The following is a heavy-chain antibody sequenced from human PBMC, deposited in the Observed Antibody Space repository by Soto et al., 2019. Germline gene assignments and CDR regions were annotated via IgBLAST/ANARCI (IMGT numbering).Heavy chain of an antibody. CDR1: GFTFSSYA. Sequence: EVRLLESGGGLVQPGGSLRLSCAASGFTFSSYAMSWVRQAPGKGLEWVSTISGSGGGTYYADSMKGRFTISRDNSKNTLYLQMYSLRVEDTTVYYCARESDHWGQGTLVTVSS. CDR2: ISGSGGGT. CDR3: ARESDH. J-gene: IGHJ4*02. V-gene: IGHV3-23*01.